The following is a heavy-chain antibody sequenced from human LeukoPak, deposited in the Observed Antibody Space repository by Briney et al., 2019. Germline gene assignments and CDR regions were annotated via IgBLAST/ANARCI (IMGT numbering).Heavy chain of an antibody. J-gene: IGHJ4*02. CDR2: INPNSGGT. V-gene: IGHV1-2*02. D-gene: IGHD2-8*02. Sequence: ASVNVSCKASGYTFTGYYVHGVRQAPGQGLEGMGWINPNSGGTNYAQKFQGRVTMTRDTSISTAYMELSRLRSDDTAVYYCARALTLSTGHFDYWGQGTLVTVSS. CDR1: GYTFTGYY. CDR3: ARALTLSTGHFDY.